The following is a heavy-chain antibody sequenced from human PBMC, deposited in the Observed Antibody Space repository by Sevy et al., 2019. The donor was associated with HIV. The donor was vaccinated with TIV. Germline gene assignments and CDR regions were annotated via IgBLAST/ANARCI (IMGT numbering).Heavy chain of an antibody. CDR2: ISGFGNT. D-gene: IGHD3-22*01. Sequence: GGSLRLSCAASGFTFNTHVMNWVRQAPGKGLEWVSSISGFGNTYYADSVRGRFTISRDNAKNTLYLQMNSPRADDTAVYYCAKVLNPALESMMEVTVRSLKGFDVWGQGTMVTVSS. CDR3: AKVLNPALESMMEVTVRSLKGFDV. J-gene: IGHJ3*01. V-gene: IGHV3-23*01. CDR1: GFTFNTHV.